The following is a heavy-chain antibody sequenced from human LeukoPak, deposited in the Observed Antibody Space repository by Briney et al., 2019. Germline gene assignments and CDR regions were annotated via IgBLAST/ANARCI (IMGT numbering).Heavy chain of an antibody. Sequence: SETLSLTCTVSGGSISSGGYYWSWIRQHPGKGLEWIGYIYYSGSTYYNPSLKSRVTISVDTFKNQFSLKLSSVTAADTAVYYCARDRGGPGNYYFDYWGQGTLVTVSS. CDR2: IYYSGST. V-gene: IGHV4-31*03. D-gene: IGHD1-14*01. CDR1: GGSISSGGYY. CDR3: ARDRGGPGNYYFDY. J-gene: IGHJ4*02.